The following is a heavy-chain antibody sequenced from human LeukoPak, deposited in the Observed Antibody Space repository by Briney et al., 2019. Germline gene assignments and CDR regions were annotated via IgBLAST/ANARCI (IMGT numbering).Heavy chain of an antibody. CDR3: ARRQFDSFGSDY. V-gene: IGHV3-72*01. CDR2: SRDKANGYTT. J-gene: IGHJ4*02. D-gene: IGHD3-22*01. Sequence: GGSLRLSCAASGFSFSDYFMDWVRQAPGKGLEWVGRSRDKANGYTTEHAASVRGRFTISRDDSKNSVYLQMNSLKTEDTAVYYCARRQFDSFGSDYWGQGNLVTVSS. CDR1: GFSFSDYF.